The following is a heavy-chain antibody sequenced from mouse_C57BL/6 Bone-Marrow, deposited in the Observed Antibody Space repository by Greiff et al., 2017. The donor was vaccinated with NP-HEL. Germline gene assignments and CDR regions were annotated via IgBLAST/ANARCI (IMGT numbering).Heavy chain of an antibody. CDR1: GFTFSDYG. D-gene: IGHD2-5*01. CDR2: ISSGSSTI. J-gene: IGHJ2*01. V-gene: IGHV5-17*01. Sequence: EVKVEESGGGLVKPGGSLKLSCAASGFTFSDYGMHWVRQSPEKGLEWVAYISSGSSTIYYADTVKGRFTISRDNAKNTLFLQMTSLRSEDTAMYYCATYSNSHYFDYWGQGTTLTVSS. CDR3: ATYSNSHYFDY.